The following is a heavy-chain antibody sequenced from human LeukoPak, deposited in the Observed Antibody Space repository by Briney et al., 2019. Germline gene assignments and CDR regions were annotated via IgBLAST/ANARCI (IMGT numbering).Heavy chain of an antibody. V-gene: IGHV4-59*05. J-gene: IGHJ6*03. CDR2: IYHSGST. CDR1: GGSISSYY. Sequence: SETLSLTCTVSGGSISSYYWSWIRQPAGKGLEWIGSIYHSGSTYYNPSLKSRVTISVDTSKNQFSLKLSSVTAADTAVYYCARLSSGWRASYYYYMDVWGKGTTVTISS. CDR3: ARLSSGWRASYYYYMDV. D-gene: IGHD6-19*01.